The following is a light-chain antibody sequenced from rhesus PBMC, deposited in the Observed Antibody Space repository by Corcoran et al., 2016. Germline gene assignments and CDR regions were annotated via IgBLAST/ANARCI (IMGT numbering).Light chain of an antibody. CDR2: TAS. J-gene: IGKJ1*01. CDR1: QGIRNH. V-gene: IGKV1-43*02. Sequence: DIQMTQSPSSLSASVGDRVTISCRASQGIRNHLNWYQQKPGKAPKRLIYTASTLESGVPSRFSGSGSGTDFTLTSSSLQPEEFATYYCLQYNSDPPTFGQGTKVEIK. CDR3: LQYNSDPPT.